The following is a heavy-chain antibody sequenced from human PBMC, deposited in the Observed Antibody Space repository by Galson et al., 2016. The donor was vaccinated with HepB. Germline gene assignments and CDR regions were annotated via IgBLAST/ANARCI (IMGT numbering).Heavy chain of an antibody. Sequence: SVKGRFTISRDSSKNILYLQMNNLRAEDTAVYYCARGGGIVVQSGAFNPNWLDPWGQGTGVTVSS. CDR3: ARGGGIVVQSGAFNPNWLDP. J-gene: IGHJ5*02. V-gene: IGHV3-53*01. D-gene: IGHD2-15*01.